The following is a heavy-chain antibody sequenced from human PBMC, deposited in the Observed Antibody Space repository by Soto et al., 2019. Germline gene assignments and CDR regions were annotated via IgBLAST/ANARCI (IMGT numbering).Heavy chain of an antibody. V-gene: IGHV3-15*07. CDR1: GFTFSNAW. D-gene: IGHD3-10*01. CDR2: ITNKADGGTT. Sequence: EVQLVESGGGLVKPGGSLRLSCAASGFTFSNAWMNWVRQAPGKGLEWVGRITNKADGGTTDYAAPVKGRFTISRDDSKNVLLLPMDSLKTEETAVFYCYAGLGSYGSGTLLDDWGQGTLVTVAS. J-gene: IGHJ4*02. CDR3: YAGLGSYGSGTLLDD.